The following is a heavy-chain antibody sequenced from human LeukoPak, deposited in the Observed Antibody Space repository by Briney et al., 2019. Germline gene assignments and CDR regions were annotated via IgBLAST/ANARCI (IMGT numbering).Heavy chain of an antibody. Sequence: PSETLSLTCAVYGGSFSGYYWSWIRQPPGKGLEWIGEINHSGSTNYNPSLKSRVTISVDTSKNQISLKLSSVTAADTAVYYCARVRGYSYGPIDYWGQGTLVTVSS. V-gene: IGHV4-34*01. CDR3: ARVRGYSYGPIDY. J-gene: IGHJ4*02. CDR2: INHSGST. CDR1: GGSFSGYY. D-gene: IGHD5-18*01.